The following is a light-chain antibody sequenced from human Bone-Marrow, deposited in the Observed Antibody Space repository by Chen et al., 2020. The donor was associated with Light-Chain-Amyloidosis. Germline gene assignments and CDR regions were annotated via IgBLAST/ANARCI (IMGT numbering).Light chain of an antibody. CDR1: DSNTGTGYD. CDR2: GNN. CDR3: QSYDSSLIGSL. J-gene: IGLJ2*01. Sequence: SVLTQPPSVSGAPGQRVTISCTGSDSNTGTGYDVQWYQQLPGTAPKLLIYGNNNRPSGVPDRFSGSRSGTSASLAITGLQAEDEADYYCQSYDSSLIGSLFGGGTKLTVL. V-gene: IGLV1-40*01.